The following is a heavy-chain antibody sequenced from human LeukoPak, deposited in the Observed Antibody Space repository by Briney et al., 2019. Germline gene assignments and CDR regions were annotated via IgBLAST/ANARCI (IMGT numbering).Heavy chain of an antibody. CDR3: AKDFSRLRFTDY. CDR2: ISGSGGST. CDR1: GFTFSSYA. Sequence: GGSLRLSCAASGFTFSSYAMSWVRQAPAKGLEWVSAISGSGGSTYYADSVKGRFTISRDNSKNTLYLQMNSLRAEDTAVYYCAKDFSRLRFTDYWGQGTLVTVSS. J-gene: IGHJ4*02. D-gene: IGHD3-3*01. V-gene: IGHV3-23*01.